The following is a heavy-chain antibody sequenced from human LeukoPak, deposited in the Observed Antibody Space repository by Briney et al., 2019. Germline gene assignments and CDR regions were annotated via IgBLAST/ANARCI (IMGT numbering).Heavy chain of an antibody. V-gene: IGHV3-48*03. Sequence: GGSLRLSCVASGFTVSSNYMNWVRQAPGKGLEWVSYISSSGGTIYYADSVKGRFTISRDNAKNSLYLQMSSLRAEDTAVYYCAAAYGSSWYACWGQGTLVTVSS. CDR1: GFTVSSNY. CDR3: AAAYGSSWYAC. D-gene: IGHD6-13*01. J-gene: IGHJ4*02. CDR2: ISSSGGTI.